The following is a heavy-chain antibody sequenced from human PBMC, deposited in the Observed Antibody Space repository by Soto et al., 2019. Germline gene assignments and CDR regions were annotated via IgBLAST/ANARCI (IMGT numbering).Heavy chain of an antibody. CDR1: GFTFSSYS. CDR3: ARCSSRH. CDR2: ISSSSSTI. V-gene: IGHV3-48*02. J-gene: IGHJ4*02. Sequence: EVQLVESGGGLVQPGGSLRLSCAASGFTFSSYSMNWVRQAPGKGLEWVSYISSSSSTIYYADSVKGRFTISRDNAKNSLYLQRNSLRDEDSAEYYCARCSSRHWGQGPLVTVSS.